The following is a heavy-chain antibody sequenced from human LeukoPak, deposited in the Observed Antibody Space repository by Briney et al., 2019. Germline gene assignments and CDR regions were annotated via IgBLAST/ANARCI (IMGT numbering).Heavy chain of an antibody. V-gene: IGHV4-59*10. CDR3: ARECSSAYAWFDP. Sequence: SETLSLTCAVYGGSFSGYYWSWFRQPPGKGLEWIGHIYTSGTTNYNPSLKSRVTMSIDPSKNQFSLKLSCVTAADTAVYYCARECSSAYAWFDPWGQGTLVTVSS. D-gene: IGHD3-22*01. CDR2: IYTSGTT. CDR1: GGSFSGYY. J-gene: IGHJ5*02.